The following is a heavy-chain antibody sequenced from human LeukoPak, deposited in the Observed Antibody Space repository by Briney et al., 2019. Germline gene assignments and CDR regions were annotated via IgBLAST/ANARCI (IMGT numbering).Heavy chain of an antibody. D-gene: IGHD5-18*01. CDR2: IYSGGST. V-gene: IGHV3-53*01. Sequence: GGSLRLSCAASGFTVSSNYMSWVRQAPGKGLEWVSVIYSGGSTYYADSVKGRFTISRDNSKNTLYLQMNSLRAEDTAVYYCAREVGGYSYGLEYYYGMDVWGQGTTVTVSS. J-gene: IGHJ6*02. CDR1: GFTVSSNY. CDR3: AREVGGYSYGLEYYYGMDV.